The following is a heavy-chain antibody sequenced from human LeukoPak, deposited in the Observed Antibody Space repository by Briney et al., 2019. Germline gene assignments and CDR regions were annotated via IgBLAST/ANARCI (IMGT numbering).Heavy chain of an antibody. CDR2: INHSGST. CDR3: ARGQYSYGYYFDY. D-gene: IGHD5-18*01. V-gene: IGHV4-34*01. CDR1: GGSFSGYY. Sequence: SETLSLTCAVYGGSFSGYYWSWIRQPPGKGLEWIGEINHSGSTNYNPSLKSRVTISVDTSKNQFSLKLSSVTAAGTAVYYCARGQYSYGYYFDYWGQGTLVTVSS. J-gene: IGHJ4*02.